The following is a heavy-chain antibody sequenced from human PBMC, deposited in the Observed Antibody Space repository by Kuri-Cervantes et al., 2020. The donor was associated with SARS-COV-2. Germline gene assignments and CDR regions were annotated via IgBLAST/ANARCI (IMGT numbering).Heavy chain of an antibody. J-gene: IGHJ4*02. V-gene: IGHV1-2*02. Sequence: ASVKVSCKASGSTFTGYSMHWVRQAPGQGLEWMGWLPPTRGGQTYEQKFQGRVTMTRDTSISTAYMELCRLRSDDTAVYYCARDFSDTIYGVAFDYWGQGTLVTVSS. CDR1: GSTFTGYS. D-gene: IGHD3-3*01. CDR2: LPPTRGGQ. CDR3: ARDFSDTIYGVAFDY.